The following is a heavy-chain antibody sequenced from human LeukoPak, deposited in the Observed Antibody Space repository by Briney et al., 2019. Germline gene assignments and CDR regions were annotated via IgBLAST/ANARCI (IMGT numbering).Heavy chain of an antibody. J-gene: IGHJ4*02. D-gene: IGHD4-17*01. CDR1: GGSISSGGYY. Sequence: SETLSLTCTVSGGSISSGGYYWSWIRQHPGKGLEWIGYIYYSGSTYYNPSLKSRVTISVDRSKNQFSLKLSSVTAADTAVYYCAIHDYGEGVDYWGQGTLVTVSS. V-gene: IGHV4-31*09. CDR3: AIHDYGEGVDY. CDR2: IYYSGST.